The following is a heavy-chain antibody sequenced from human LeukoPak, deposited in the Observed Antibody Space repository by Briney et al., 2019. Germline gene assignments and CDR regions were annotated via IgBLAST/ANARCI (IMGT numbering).Heavy chain of an antibody. CDR3: ARGRRRVVPAAIRRGGYNWFDP. J-gene: IGHJ5*02. D-gene: IGHD2-2*02. Sequence: ASVKVSCKASGYTFTSYDINWVRQATGQGLEWMGWMNPNSGNTGYAQKFQGRVTMTRNTSISTAYMGLSSLRSEDTAVYYCARGRRRVVPAAIRRGGYNWFDPWGQGTLVTVSS. CDR1: GYTFTSYD. CDR2: MNPNSGNT. V-gene: IGHV1-8*01.